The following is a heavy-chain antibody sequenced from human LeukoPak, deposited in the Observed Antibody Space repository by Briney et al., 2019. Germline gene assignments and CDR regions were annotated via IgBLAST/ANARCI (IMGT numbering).Heavy chain of an antibody. J-gene: IGHJ5*02. CDR1: GGTFSSYA. CDR3: ARDTSWPAVERARELVS. D-gene: IGHD6-13*01. CDR2: IIPIFGTA. Sequence: SVKVSCKASGGTFSSYAISWVRQAPGQGLEWMGGIIPIFGTANYAQKFQGRVTITAGESTSTAYMELSSLRSEDTAVYYCARDTSWPAVERARELVSWGQGTLVTVSS. V-gene: IGHV1-69*01.